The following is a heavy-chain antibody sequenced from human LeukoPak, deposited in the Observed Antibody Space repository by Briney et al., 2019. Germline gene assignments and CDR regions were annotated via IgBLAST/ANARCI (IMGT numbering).Heavy chain of an antibody. D-gene: IGHD3-9*01. V-gene: IGHV1-18*01. Sequence: GASVKVSCKASVYTFTSYGISGVRQAPGQGLEWMGWISAYNGNTNYAQKLQGRVTMTTDTSTSTAYMELRSLRSDDTAVYYCARGNLRYFDWLPQANWFDPWGQGTLVTVSS. CDR1: VYTFTSYG. J-gene: IGHJ5*02. CDR3: ARGNLRYFDWLPQANWFDP. CDR2: ISAYNGNT.